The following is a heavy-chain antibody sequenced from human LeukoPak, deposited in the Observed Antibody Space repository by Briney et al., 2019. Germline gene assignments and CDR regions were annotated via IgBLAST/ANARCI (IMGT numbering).Heavy chain of an antibody. CDR1: GYTFTSYY. V-gene: IGHV1-2*02. D-gene: IGHD3-22*01. CDR2: INPNSGGT. Sequence: ASVKVSCKASGYTFTSYYMHWVRQAPGQGLEWLGWINPNSGGTNYAQRFQGRVTMTRDTSISTAYMELSRLRSDDTAVYYCARGYYYDSSGYFDLDYWGQGTLVTVSS. J-gene: IGHJ4*02. CDR3: ARGYYYDSSGYFDLDY.